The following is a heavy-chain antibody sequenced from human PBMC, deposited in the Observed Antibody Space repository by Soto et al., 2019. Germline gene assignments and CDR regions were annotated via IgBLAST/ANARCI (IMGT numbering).Heavy chain of an antibody. CDR1: GGSISSYY. CDR3: ARMNYYDTSGYPFDY. V-gene: IGHV4-59*01. J-gene: IGHJ4*02. CDR2: IYHSGST. Sequence: SETLSLTCTVSGGSISSYYWSWIRQPPGRGLEWIGYIYHSGSTYYNPSLKSRVTMSADTSKNQFSLKLNSVTAADTAVYYCARMNYYDTSGYPFDYWGQGMMVTVSS. D-gene: IGHD3-22*01.